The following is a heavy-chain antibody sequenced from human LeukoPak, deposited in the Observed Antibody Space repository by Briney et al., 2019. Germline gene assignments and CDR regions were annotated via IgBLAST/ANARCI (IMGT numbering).Heavy chain of an antibody. CDR2: IWFDGSNK. Sequence: GRSLRLSCAASGFTFSNYDMHWVRQAPGKGLEWVAVIWFDGSNKFYADSVKGRFTISRDNSKNTLYLQMDSLRAEDTAVYYCARAGYCSGGSCYGSDYWGQGTLVSVSS. V-gene: IGHV3-33*01. D-gene: IGHD2-15*01. J-gene: IGHJ4*02. CDR1: GFTFSNYD. CDR3: ARAGYCSGGSCYGSDY.